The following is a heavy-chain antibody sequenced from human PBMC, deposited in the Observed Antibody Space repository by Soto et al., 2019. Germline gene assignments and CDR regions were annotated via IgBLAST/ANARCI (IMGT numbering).Heavy chain of an antibody. D-gene: IGHD2-21*01. CDR2: ISNDGSQT. CDR1: GYMFSRYG. CDR3: ANGFCGTNCDYFPT. Sequence: QVQLVESGEGVVQPGRSLRLSCVASGYMFSRYGMHWVRQAPGKGLEWVAVISNDGSQTTYGDSVKGRFTISRDNSKNTVYLKMNSLTTEDTAVYYCANGFCGTNCDYFPTWGQGTLVTVST. J-gene: IGHJ4*02. V-gene: IGHV3-30*18.